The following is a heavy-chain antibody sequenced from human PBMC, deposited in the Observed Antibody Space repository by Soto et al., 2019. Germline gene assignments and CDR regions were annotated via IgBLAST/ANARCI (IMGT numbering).Heavy chain of an antibody. CDR1: GFTFSDYP. V-gene: IGHV3-11*01. J-gene: IGHJ4*02. Sequence: QVQLVESGGGSVKPGGSLRVSCAASGFTFSDYPMAWIRQAPGKGLEWIAYVSSSGGTIYYADSVKGRFTVSRDNAKNSLFLQMSSLRAEDTAMYYCARDLQGLAVPPRLLDYSDYWGQGTLVIVSS. CDR2: VSSSGGTI. CDR3: ARDLQGLAVPPRLLDYSDY. D-gene: IGHD3-16*01.